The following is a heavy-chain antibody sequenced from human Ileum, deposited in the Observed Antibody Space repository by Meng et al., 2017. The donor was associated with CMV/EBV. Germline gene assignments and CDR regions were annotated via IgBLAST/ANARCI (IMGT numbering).Heavy chain of an antibody. CDR3: AREGSDRSSTSCLERDY. J-gene: IGHJ4*02. V-gene: IGHV4-31*02. CDR1: SISSGGYY. CDR2: IYYSGST. Sequence: SISSGGYYWRWIRQHPGKGLEWIGYIYYSGSTYYNPSLKSRVTISVDTSKNQFSLKLSSVTAADTAVYYCAREGSDRSSTSCLERDYWGQGTLVTVSS. D-gene: IGHD2-2*01.